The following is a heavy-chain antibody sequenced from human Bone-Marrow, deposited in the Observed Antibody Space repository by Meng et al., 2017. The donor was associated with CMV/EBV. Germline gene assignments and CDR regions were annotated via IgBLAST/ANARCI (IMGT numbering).Heavy chain of an antibody. CDR1: GFTFSSYS. J-gene: IGHJ4*02. D-gene: IGHD5-12*01. CDR3: ARRARDIVATGFDY. CDR2: ISSSSSYI. Sequence: GESLKISCAASGFTFSSYSVNWVRQAPGKGLEWVSSISSSSSYIYYADSVKGRFTISRDNAKNSLYLQMNSLRAEDTAVYYCARRARDIVATGFDYWGQGTLVTVSS. V-gene: IGHV3-21*01.